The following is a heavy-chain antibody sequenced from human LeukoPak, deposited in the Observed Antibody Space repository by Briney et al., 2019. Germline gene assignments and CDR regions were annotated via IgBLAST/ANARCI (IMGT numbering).Heavy chain of an antibody. V-gene: IGHV4-34*01. J-gene: IGHJ4*02. D-gene: IGHD6-13*01. Sequence: TPSETLSLTCAVYGGSFSGYYWSWIRQPPGKGLEWIGEINHSGSTNYNPSLKSRVTISVDTSKNQFSLKLSSVTAADTAVYYCARGRGGSWHLLFDYWGQGTLVTVSS. CDR2: INHSGST. CDR1: GGSFSGYY. CDR3: ARGRGGSWHLLFDY.